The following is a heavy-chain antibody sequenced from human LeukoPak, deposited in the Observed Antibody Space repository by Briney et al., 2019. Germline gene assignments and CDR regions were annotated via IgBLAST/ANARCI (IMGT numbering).Heavy chain of an antibody. CDR2: IYYSGST. CDR1: GGSFSGYY. J-gene: IGHJ4*02. V-gene: IGHV4-31*11. Sequence: SETLSLTCAVYGGSFSGYYWSWIRQHPGKGLEWIGYIYYSGSTYYNPSLKSRVTISVDTSKNQFSLKLSSVTAADTAVYYCARVVGPKSSWYLYFDYWGQGTLVTVSS. D-gene: IGHD6-13*01. CDR3: ARVVGPKSSWYLYFDY.